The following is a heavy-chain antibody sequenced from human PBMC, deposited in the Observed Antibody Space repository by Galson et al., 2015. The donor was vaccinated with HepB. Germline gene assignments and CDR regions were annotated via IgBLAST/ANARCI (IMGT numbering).Heavy chain of an antibody. CDR1: GYTFTSYG. Sequence: SVKVSCKASGYTFTSYGINWVRQAPGQGLEWVGWISTYNGNTDYAQKLQGRVTMTTDTSTSTAYMELRSLRSDDTAVYYCARDRVPTTMRDVSALDACKIWGQGTMVTVSS. D-gene: IGHD2-2*01. V-gene: IGHV1-18*04. CDR3: ARDRVPTTMRDVSALDACKI. CDR2: ISTYNGNT. J-gene: IGHJ3*02.